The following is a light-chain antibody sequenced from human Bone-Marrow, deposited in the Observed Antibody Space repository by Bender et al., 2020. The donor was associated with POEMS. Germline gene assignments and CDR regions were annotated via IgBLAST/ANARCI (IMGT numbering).Light chain of an antibody. Sequence: QSALTQPASVSGSPGQSITISCTGTSSDIGAYSYVSWYQQHPGKAPKLIIYEVTNRPSGISFRFSGSKSGDTASLTISGLQAEDEADYYCSSYTSSSTPYVFGTGTRVTVL. CDR3: SSYTSSSTPYV. V-gene: IGLV2-14*01. CDR2: EVT. CDR1: SSDIGAYSY. J-gene: IGLJ1*01.